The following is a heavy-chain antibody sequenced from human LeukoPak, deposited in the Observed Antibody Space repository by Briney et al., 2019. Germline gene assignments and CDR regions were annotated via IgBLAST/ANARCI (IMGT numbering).Heavy chain of an antibody. V-gene: IGHV3-30*04. CDR3: ARDRAAAGFDAFGI. J-gene: IGHJ3*02. CDR2: ISYDGSNK. Sequence: GGSLRLSCAASGFTFSSYAMHWVRQAPGKGLEWVAVISYDGSNKYYADSVKGRFTISRDNSKNTLYLQMNSLRAEDTAVYYCARDRAAAGFDAFGIWGQGTMVTVSS. D-gene: IGHD6-13*01. CDR1: GFTFSSYA.